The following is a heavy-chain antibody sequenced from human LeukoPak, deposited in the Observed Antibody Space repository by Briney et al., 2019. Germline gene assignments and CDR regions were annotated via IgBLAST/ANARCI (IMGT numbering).Heavy chain of an antibody. CDR3: ATGVRWDFDY. CDR2: ISAFNGNT. CDR1: GYSLNTYG. J-gene: IGHJ4*02. Sequence: ASVKVSCKASGYSLNTYGINWVRQAPGQGLEWMGWISAFNGNTNYAQKLQDRDTMTTDTSTSTAYMEVRSLRSDDTAVYFCATGVRWDFDYWGQGALVTVSS. D-gene: IGHD4-23*01. V-gene: IGHV1-18*01.